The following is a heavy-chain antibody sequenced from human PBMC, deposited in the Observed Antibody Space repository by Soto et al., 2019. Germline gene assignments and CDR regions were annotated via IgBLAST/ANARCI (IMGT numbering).Heavy chain of an antibody. CDR3: AKDLPV. Sequence: QVQLVESGGGVVQPGRSLRLSCAASGFTFSSYGMHWVRQAPGKGLEWVAVISYDGSKKYYADSVKGRFTISRDNSKNTLYLQMHSLRAEETAVYYCAKDLPVWGQGTTVTVSS. V-gene: IGHV3-30*18. CDR2: ISYDGSKK. CDR1: GFTFSSYG. J-gene: IGHJ6*02.